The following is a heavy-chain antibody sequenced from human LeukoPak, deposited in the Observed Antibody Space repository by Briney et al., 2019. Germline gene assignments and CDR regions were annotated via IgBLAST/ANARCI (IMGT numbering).Heavy chain of an antibody. CDR3: GRGGLTGQMAAFDY. Sequence: GGSLRLSCAASGFTFSSYWMHWVRQAPGKGLEWVSRINSDGGSTTYTDSVKGRFTISRDNAKNTMYLQMSSLRADDSAVYYCGRGGLTGQMAAFDYWGQGALVTVST. D-gene: IGHD3-9*01. CDR2: INSDGGST. V-gene: IGHV3-74*01. CDR1: GFTFSSYW. J-gene: IGHJ4*02.